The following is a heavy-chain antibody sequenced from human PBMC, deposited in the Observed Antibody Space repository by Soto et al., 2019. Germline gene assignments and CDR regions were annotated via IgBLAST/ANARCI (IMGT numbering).Heavy chain of an antibody. V-gene: IGHV4-59*01. CDR3: ARGGYSYGDY. D-gene: IGHD5-18*01. CDR1: GGSISSYY. CDR2: IYYSGST. J-gene: IGHJ4*02. Sequence: SETLSLTCTVSGGSISSYYWSWIRQPPGKGLEWIGYIYYSGSTNYNPSLKRRVTISVDTSKNQFSMKLSSVTAADTAVYYCARGGYSYGDYWGQGTLVTVYS.